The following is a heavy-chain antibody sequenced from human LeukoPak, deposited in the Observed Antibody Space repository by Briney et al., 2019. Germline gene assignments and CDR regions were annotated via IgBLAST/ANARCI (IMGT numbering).Heavy chain of an antibody. CDR1: GFTFSSYA. D-gene: IGHD5-12*01. CDR3: AKGKKVRGYSGYDSKIFDY. CDR2: ISGSGGST. J-gene: IGHJ4*02. V-gene: IGHV3-23*01. Sequence: HPGGSLRLSCAASGFTFSSYAMSWVRQAPGKGLEWVSAISGSGGSTYYADSVKGRFTISGDNSKNTLYLQMNSLRAEDTAVYYCAKGKKVRGYSGYDSKIFDYWGQGTLVTVSS.